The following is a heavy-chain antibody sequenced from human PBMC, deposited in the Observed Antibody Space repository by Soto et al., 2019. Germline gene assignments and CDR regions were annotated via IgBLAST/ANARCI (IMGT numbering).Heavy chain of an antibody. D-gene: IGHD2-2*01. V-gene: IGHV1-2*04. CDR1: GYTFTGYY. Sequence: ASVKVSCKASGYTFTGYYMHWVRQAPGQGLEWMGWINPNSGGTNYAQKFQGWVTMTRDTSISTAYMELSRLRSDDTAGYYCARDRERDIVVVPAATKTRAIDYYYYYGMDVWGQGTTVTVSS. CDR3: ARDRERDIVVVPAATKTRAIDYYYYYGMDV. J-gene: IGHJ6*02. CDR2: INPNSGGT.